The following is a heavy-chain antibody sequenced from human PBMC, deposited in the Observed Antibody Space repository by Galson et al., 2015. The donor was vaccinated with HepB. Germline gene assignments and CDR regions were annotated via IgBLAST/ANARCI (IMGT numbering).Heavy chain of an antibody. CDR2: IQHVGTPI. V-gene: IGHV3-33*01. D-gene: IGHD2-21*01. CDR3: ARETSRIVFHAFDI. Sequence: SLRLSCAASGLTFRRSGMHWVRQAPGKGLAWLAVIQHVGTPIRYADSVKGRFTVYRDNSKNTLYLEMNNLRAEDTAVYYCARETSRIVFHAFDIWGQGTMVTVSS. CDR1: GLTFRRSG. J-gene: IGHJ3*02.